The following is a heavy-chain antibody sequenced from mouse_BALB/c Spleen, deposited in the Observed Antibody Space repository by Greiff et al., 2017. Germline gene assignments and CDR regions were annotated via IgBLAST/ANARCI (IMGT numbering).Heavy chain of an antibody. CDR3: TRYYGSTWFAY. CDR2: IDPENGDT. D-gene: IGHD1-1*01. Sequence: VQLQQSGAELVRSGASVKLSCTASGFNIKDYYMHWVKQRPEQGLEWIGWIDPENGDTEYAPKFQGKATMTADTSSNTAYLQLSSLTSEDTAVYYCTRYYGSTWFAYWGQGTLVTVSA. CDR1: GFNIKDYY. J-gene: IGHJ3*01. V-gene: IGHV14-4*02.